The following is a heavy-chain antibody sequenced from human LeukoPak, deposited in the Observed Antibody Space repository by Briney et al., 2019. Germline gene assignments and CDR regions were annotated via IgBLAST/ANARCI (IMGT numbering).Heavy chain of an antibody. CDR3: TRDAGLYNWLDP. J-gene: IGHJ5*02. V-gene: IGHV3-73*01. D-gene: IGHD3-10*01. Sequence: PGGSLKLSCAASGFTFSDCDIHWVRQAPGKGLVWIGRIRNKANSYAAEYAASVNGRFTLSRDESQSTAYLQMNSLKTEDTAVYYCTRDAGLYNWLDPWGQGTLVTVSS. CDR2: IRNKANSYAA. CDR1: GFTFSDCD.